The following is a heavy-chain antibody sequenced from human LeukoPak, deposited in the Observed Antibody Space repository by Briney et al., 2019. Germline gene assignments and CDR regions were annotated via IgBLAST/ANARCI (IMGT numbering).Heavy chain of an antibody. CDR1: GSTVRSDY. CDR2: IYSGGST. D-gene: IGHD3-3*01. V-gene: IGHV3-53*05. Sequence: GGCLRPSCAASGSTVRSDYMRSVRQAPGKGLERVSVIYSGGSTHYADSVKGRFTISRDNSKNTLYLQMNGLRAEDTAVYYCAKMDFWSGQLDYWGQGTRATVSS. CDR3: AKMDFWSGQLDY. J-gene: IGHJ4*02.